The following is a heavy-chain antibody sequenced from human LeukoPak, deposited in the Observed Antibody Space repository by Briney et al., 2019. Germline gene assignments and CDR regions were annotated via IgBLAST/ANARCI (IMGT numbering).Heavy chain of an antibody. CDR2: IYSSRS. J-gene: IGHJ4*02. D-gene: IGHD1-26*01. CDR3: ARAAGRDTTSGLDFDY. V-gene: IGHV4-4*07. Sequence: PSETLSLTCTVSGVSISSYYWSWIRQPAGKGLEWIGRIYSSRSIYNPSLKSRVTMSVDTSKNQFSLKLSSVTAADTAVYYCARAAGRDTTSGLDFDYWGQGILVTVSS. CDR1: GVSISSYY.